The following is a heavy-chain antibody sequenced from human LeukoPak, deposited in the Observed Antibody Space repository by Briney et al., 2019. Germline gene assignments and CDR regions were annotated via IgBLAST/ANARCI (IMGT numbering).Heavy chain of an antibody. D-gene: IGHD6-19*01. CDR2: ISWNGGSI. CDR3: ARDQDHIAVAGIDY. J-gene: IGHJ4*02. V-gene: IGHV3-9*01. Sequence: GGSLRLSCAASGFTFDDCAMHWVRQAPGKGLEWVSGISWNGGSIGYADSVKGRFTISRDNAKNSLYLQMNSLRTEDTALYYCARDQDHIAVAGIDYWGQGTLVTVSS. CDR1: GFTFDDCA.